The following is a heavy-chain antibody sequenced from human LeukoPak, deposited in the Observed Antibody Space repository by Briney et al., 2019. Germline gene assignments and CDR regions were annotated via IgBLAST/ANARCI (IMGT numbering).Heavy chain of an antibody. V-gene: IGHV4-4*02. CDR3: ARDISGWVGLDY. J-gene: IGHJ4*02. CDR2: IYHSGST. CDR1: GGSISSSNW. Sequence: SETLSLTCAVSGGSISSSNWWSWVRQPPGKGLEWIGEIYHSGSTNYNPSLKSRVTISVDTSKNQFSLKLRSVTAADTAVYYCARDISGWVGLDYWGQGTLVTVSS. D-gene: IGHD6-19*01.